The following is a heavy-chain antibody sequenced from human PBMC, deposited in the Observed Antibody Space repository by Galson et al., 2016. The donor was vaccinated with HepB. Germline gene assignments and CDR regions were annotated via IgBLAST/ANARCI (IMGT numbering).Heavy chain of an antibody. J-gene: IGHJ3*02. CDR2: ISGSGGRT. CDR3: AKDGYYDSGGYYSRGAFDI. D-gene: IGHD3-22*01. CDR1: GFTFSSYG. Sequence: SLRLSCAASGFTFSSYGMSWVRQAPGKGLEWVSAISGSGGRTYYADSVKGRFNIYRDNSKNTLYLQMNSLRAEDTAVYYCAKDGYYDSGGYYSRGAFDIWGQGTMVTVSS. V-gene: IGHV3-23*01.